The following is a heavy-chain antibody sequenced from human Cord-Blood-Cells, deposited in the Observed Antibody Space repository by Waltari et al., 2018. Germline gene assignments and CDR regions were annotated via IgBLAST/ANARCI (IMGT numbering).Heavy chain of an antibody. J-gene: IGHJ4*02. CDR3: ARDWLY. D-gene: IGHD5-12*01. CDR2: VYSGGST. CDR1: GFTVSSNY. Sequence: EVQLVESGGGLIQPGGSLRLSCAASGFTVSSNYMSWVRQALGKGLEAVSVVYSGGSTYYADAVKCRFTISKDNSKNTLYLQMNSLRAEDTAVYYCARDWLYWGQGTLVTVSS. V-gene: IGHV3-53*01.